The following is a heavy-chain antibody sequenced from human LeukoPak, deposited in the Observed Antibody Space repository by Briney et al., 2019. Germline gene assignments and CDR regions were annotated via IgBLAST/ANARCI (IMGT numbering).Heavy chain of an antibody. CDR2: LYYSGST. CDR3: AREGFCGGGGCYGPFDL. D-gene: IGHD2-15*01. Sequence: SETLSLTCTVSGGSISSYSWSWIRQPPGKGLEWIGYLYYSGSTNCNPSLKSRVTISVDTSKNQFSLKLTSVTAADTAVYYCAREGFCGGGGCYGPFDLWGRGTLVTVSP. V-gene: IGHV4-59*01. CDR1: GGSISSYS. J-gene: IGHJ2*01.